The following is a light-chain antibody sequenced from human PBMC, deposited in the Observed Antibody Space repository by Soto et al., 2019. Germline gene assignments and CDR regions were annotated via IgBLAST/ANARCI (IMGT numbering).Light chain of an antibody. CDR3: QSYDSSLSGSYV. Sequence: QSALTQPPSVSGAPGQRVTISCTGSSSNIGAGYDVHWYQQLPGTAPKLLIYGNSNRPSGVPDRFSGSKSGTSASLAITRLQAEDEADYYCQSYDSSLSGSYVFGTGTKLTVL. CDR2: GNS. J-gene: IGLJ1*01. V-gene: IGLV1-40*01. CDR1: SSNIGAGYD.